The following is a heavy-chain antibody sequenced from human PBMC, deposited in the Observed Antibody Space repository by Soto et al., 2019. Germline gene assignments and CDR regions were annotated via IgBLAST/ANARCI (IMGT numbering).Heavy chain of an antibody. CDR1: GFMFNTYG. D-gene: IGHD1-26*01. CDR3: TRAHILCRGSYSTYDYCPLDV. Sequence: PGGSLRLSCAASGFMFNTYGLSWVRQAPGRGPEWVSVISGSDGSTSYAGSVKGRFTISRDNSRNTLYRQMNSLRPEDTAVYYCTRAHILCRGSYSTYDYCPLDVWGQGTTVTVSS. V-gene: IGHV3-23*01. J-gene: IGHJ6*01. CDR2: ISGSDGST.